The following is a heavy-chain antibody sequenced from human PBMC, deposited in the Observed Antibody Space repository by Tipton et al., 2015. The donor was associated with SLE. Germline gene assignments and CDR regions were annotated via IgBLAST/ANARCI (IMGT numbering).Heavy chain of an antibody. CDR3: ARDSFYLPFEMDV. V-gene: IGHV4-39*07. CDR2: ISHSGNT. D-gene: IGHD3-9*01. J-gene: IGHJ6*04. CDR1: GVSIRTPTYY. Sequence: TLSLTCTVSGVSIRTPTYYWGWIRQPPGKGLEWIGTISHSGNTYSHTSLESRVTMTRDTSTSTVYMELSSLRSEDTAVYYCARDSFYLPFEMDVWGKGTTVTVSS.